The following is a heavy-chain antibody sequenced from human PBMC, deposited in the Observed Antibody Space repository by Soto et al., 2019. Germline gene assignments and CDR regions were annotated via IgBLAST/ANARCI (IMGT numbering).Heavy chain of an antibody. D-gene: IGHD2-21*01. Sequence: QVQLQESGPGLVKPSETLSLTCTVAGGSLTDHYWNWFRQSPGKGLHWIGYVYYSGGTNYSPSLNSRVTMSVDTSKNQFSLNLRSVTAADTAVYSCARGNDWKSSTFDIWGQGTMVSVSS. CDR1: GGSLTDHY. V-gene: IGHV4-59*11. J-gene: IGHJ3*02. CDR2: VYYSGGT. CDR3: ARGNDWKSSTFDI.